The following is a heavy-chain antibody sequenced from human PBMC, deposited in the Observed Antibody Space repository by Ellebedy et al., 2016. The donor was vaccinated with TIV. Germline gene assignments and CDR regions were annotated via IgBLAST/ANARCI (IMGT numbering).Heavy chain of an antibody. D-gene: IGHD1-26*01. V-gene: IGHV1-18*01. CDR3: ARGTVGAHRQCAFDI. CDR2: ISAYNGNT. J-gene: IGHJ3*02. CDR1: GYTFTSYG. Sequence: ASVKVSCXASGYTFTSYGISWVRQAPGQGLEWMGWISAYNGNTNYAQKLQGRVTMTTDTSTSTAYMELRSLRSDDTAVYYCARGTVGAHRQCAFDIWGQGTMVTVSS.